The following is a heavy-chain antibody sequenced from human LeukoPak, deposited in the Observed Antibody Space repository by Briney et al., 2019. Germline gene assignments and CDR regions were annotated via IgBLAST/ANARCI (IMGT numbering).Heavy chain of an antibody. CDR2: ISYDGSNK. CDR3: ARDRDQAYYYGSGSYRDLSY. CDR1: GFTFSSYG. V-gene: IGHV3-30*19. Sequence: GGSLRLSCAASGFTFSSYGMHWVRQAPGKGLEWVAVISYDGSNKYYADSVKGRFTISRDNSKNTLYLQMNSLRAEDTAVYYCARDRDQAYYYGSGSYRDLSYWGQGTLVTVSS. D-gene: IGHD3-10*01. J-gene: IGHJ4*02.